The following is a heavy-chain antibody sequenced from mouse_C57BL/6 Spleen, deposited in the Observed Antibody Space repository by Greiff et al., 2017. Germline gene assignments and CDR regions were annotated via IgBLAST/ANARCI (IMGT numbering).Heavy chain of an antibody. Sequence: EVKLVESGGDLVKPGGSLKLSCAASGFTFSSYSMSWVRQTPDKRLEWVATISSCGSYTYYPDSVKGRFTISRDNAKNTLYLQMSSLKSEDKAMYYCARHEDYGSSPYFDYWGQGTTLTVSS. D-gene: IGHD1-1*01. CDR2: ISSCGSYT. V-gene: IGHV5-6*01. J-gene: IGHJ2*01. CDR1: GFTFSSYS. CDR3: ARHEDYGSSPYFDY.